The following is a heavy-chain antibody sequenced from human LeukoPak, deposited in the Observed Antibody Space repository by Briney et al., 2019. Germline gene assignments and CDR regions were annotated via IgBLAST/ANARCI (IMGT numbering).Heavy chain of an antibody. J-gene: IGHJ4*02. CDR1: GFTLSHYG. CDR2: IWSDASDK. CDR3: AKDAQRGFDYSNSLDY. D-gene: IGHD4-11*01. V-gene: IGHV3-33*06. Sequence: GRSLRLSCSASGFTLSHYGMHWVRQAPGTGLEWVAVIWSDASDKYYANSVKGRFTISRDNFKNSLYLQMNSLRADDTAAYYCAKDAQRGFDYSNSLDYWGQGTRVTVSS.